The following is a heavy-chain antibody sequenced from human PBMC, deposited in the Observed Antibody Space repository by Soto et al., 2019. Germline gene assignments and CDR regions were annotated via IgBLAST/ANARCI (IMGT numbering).Heavy chain of an antibody. Sequence: GESLKISCAASGFTFSGSAIHWIRQASGKGLEWVGRIRSKANSYATANAASVKGRFTISRDDSENTAYLQMNSRKTEDTAAYYCTRPGIAAAGTGFYYYYYMDVWGKGTTVTVSS. CDR1: GFTFSGSA. V-gene: IGHV3-73*01. CDR3: TRPGIAAAGTGFYYYYYMDV. J-gene: IGHJ6*03. CDR2: IRSKANSYAT. D-gene: IGHD6-13*01.